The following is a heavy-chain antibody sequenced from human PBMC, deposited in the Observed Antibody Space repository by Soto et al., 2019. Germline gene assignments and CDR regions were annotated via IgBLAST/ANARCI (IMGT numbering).Heavy chain of an antibody. CDR2: IYPGDSDT. J-gene: IGHJ3*02. D-gene: IGHD2-15*01. CDR1: GYSFTTYW. Sequence: GESLKISCKGYGYSFTTYWIGWVRQMPGKGLEWMGVIYPGDSDTRYSPSFQGQVTISAGKSISTAYLQWGSLKASDTAMYYCARHASGYFDAFDIWGQGTMVTVSS. V-gene: IGHV5-51*01. CDR3: ARHASGYFDAFDI.